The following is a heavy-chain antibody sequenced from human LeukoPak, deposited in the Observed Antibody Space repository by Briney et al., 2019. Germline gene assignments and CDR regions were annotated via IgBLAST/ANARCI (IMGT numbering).Heavy chain of an antibody. CDR1: GYSLSSGNY. Sequence: SETLSLTCTVSGYSLSSGNYWGWIRQLPGKGLEWIGSIYHSGSTYYNPSLKRRVTISVDTSKNQFSLKLSSVTAADTAVYYCARETDSSSWYSYYDYYMDVWGKGTTVTVSS. CDR3: ARETDSSSWYSYYDYYMDV. D-gene: IGHD6-13*01. J-gene: IGHJ6*03. CDR2: IYHSGST. V-gene: IGHV4-38-2*02.